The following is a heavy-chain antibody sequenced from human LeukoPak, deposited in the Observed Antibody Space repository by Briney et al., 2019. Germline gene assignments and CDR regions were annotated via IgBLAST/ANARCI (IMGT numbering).Heavy chain of an antibody. J-gene: IGHJ3*02. CDR2: IHSSGST. D-gene: IGHD2-2*01. V-gene: IGHV4-4*07. CDR3: ARGLPVPAHDAFDI. CDR1: RGSISSYY. Sequence: SETLSLTCTVSRGSISSYYWSWIRPPAGKGLEWIGLIHSSGSTNYNPSLRGRVTMSVDTSKNQFSLNLRSVTAADAAVYSCARGLPVPAHDAFDIWGQGTMVTVSS.